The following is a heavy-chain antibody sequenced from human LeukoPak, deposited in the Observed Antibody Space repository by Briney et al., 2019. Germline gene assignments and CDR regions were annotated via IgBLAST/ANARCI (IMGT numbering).Heavy chain of an antibody. J-gene: IGHJ4*02. D-gene: IGHD3-3*02. Sequence: SPSETLSLTCTVSGGSIGSSSYYWGWIRQPPGKGLEWIGSMYSSGSTYYNPSLKSRVTISVDTSKNQFSLKLSSVTAADTAVYYCARGIFTTLCFDYRGQGTLVTVSS. V-gene: IGHV4-39*07. CDR1: GGSIGSSSYY. CDR2: MYSSGST. CDR3: ARGIFTTLCFDY.